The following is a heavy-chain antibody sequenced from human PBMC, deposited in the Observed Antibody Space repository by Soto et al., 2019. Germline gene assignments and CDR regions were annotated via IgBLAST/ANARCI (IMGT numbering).Heavy chain of an antibody. V-gene: IGHV3-66*01. CDR2: IYSGGST. CDR1: GFTVSSNY. CDR3: ARSGNRVLSY. D-gene: IGHD2-8*01. Sequence: EVQLVESGGGLVQPGGSLRLSCAASGFTVSSNYMSWVRQAPGKGLEWVSVIYSGGSTYYAESVKVSFTISRDNSKNTLYLKMHSLRAEDTDVYYCARSGNRVLSYWGQGTLVTVSS. J-gene: IGHJ4*02.